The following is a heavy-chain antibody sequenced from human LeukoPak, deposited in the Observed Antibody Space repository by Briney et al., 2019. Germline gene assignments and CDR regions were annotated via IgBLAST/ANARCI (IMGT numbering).Heavy chain of an antibody. CDR2: INPNSGGT. CDR3: ARDRYVGVITFGGVIVHKDAFDI. J-gene: IGHJ3*02. V-gene: IGHV1-2*02. D-gene: IGHD3-16*02. CDR1: GYTFAGFH. Sequence: GASVKVSCTASGYTFAGFHMHWVRRAPGQGLEWMGWINPNSGGTNYAQKFQGRVTMTRDMSTSTVYMELSSLRSEDTAVYYCARDRYVGVITFGGVIVHKDAFDIWGQGTMVTVSS.